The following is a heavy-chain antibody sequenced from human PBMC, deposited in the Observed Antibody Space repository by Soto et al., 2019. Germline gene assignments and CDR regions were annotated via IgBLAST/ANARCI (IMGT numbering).Heavy chain of an antibody. V-gene: IGHV3-49*03. CDR1: GFTFGDYA. Sequence: GGSLRLSCTTSGFTFGDYAMSWFRQAPGKGLEWVGFIRSKGYGGTTQYAASVKGRFTISRDDSESIAYLQMDSLKTEGTALYYCARVGSASLMVVVIADHWGQGTQVTVSS. J-gene: IGHJ4*02. D-gene: IGHD3-22*01. CDR2: IRSKGYGGTT. CDR3: ARVGSASLMVVVIADH.